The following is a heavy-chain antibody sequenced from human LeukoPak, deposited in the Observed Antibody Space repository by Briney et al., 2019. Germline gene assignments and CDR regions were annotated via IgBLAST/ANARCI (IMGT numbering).Heavy chain of an antibody. CDR3: ARDPVYGDYVGRDAFDI. D-gene: IGHD4-17*01. CDR2: INAGNGNT. J-gene: IGHJ3*02. CDR1: GYTFTSYA. Sequence: GASVKVSCKASGYTFTSYAMHWVRQAPGQRLEWMGWINAGNGNTKYSQKFQGRVTITRDTSAGTAYMELSSLRSEDTAVYYCARDPVYGDYVGRDAFDIWGQGTMVTVSS. V-gene: IGHV1-3*01.